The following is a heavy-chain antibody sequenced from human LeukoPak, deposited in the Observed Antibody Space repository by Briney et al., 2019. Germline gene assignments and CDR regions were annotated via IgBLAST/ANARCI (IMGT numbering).Heavy chain of an antibody. J-gene: IGHJ4*02. CDR3: AIGYSGYDYYNY. Sequence: ASVKVPCKASGYTFTSYDINWVRQATGQGLEWMGWMNPNSGNTGYAQKFQGRVTITRNTSISTAYMELGSLRSEDTAVYYCAIGYSGYDYYNYWGQGTLVTVSS. V-gene: IGHV1-8*03. D-gene: IGHD5-12*01. CDR1: GYTFTSYD. CDR2: MNPNSGNT.